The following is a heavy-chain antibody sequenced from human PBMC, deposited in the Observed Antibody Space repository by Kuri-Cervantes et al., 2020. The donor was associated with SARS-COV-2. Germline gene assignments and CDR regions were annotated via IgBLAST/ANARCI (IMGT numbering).Heavy chain of an antibody. CDR2: IYPGDSDT. CDR3: ARPGPTPNNYDSSADWYFDL. Sequence: GESLKISCKGSGYSFTSYWIGWVRQLPGKGLEWMGIIYPGDSDTRYSPSFQGQVTISADKSISTAYLQWSSLKASDTAMYYCARPGPTPNNYDSSADWYFDLWGRGTLVTVSS. V-gene: IGHV5-51*01. D-gene: IGHD3-22*01. CDR1: GYSFTSYW. J-gene: IGHJ2*01.